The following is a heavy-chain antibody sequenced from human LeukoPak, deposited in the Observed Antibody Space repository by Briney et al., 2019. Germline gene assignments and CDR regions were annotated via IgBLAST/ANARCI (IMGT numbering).Heavy chain of an antibody. J-gene: IGHJ4*02. CDR1: GGSVSSGSYY. CDR2: IYYSGST. D-gene: IGHD3-3*01. Sequence: SETLSLTCTVSGGSVSSGSYYWSWIRQPPGKGLEWIGYIYYSGSTNYNPSLKSRVTISVDTSKNQFSLKLSSVTAADTAVYYCARAGYDSWSGGGDYWGQGTLVTVSS. V-gene: IGHV4-61*01. CDR3: ARAGYDSWSGGGDY.